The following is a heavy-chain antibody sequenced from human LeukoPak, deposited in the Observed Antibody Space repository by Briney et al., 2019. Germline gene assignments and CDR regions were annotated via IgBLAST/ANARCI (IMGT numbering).Heavy chain of an antibody. CDR2: IHNSGRT. CDR3: ARHGTISSESYFDY. V-gene: IGHV4-59*08. J-gene: IGHJ4*02. CDR1: GGSVSSYY. D-gene: IGHD1-14*01. Sequence: SPSETLSHTCSVSGGSVSSYYWSWIRQSPGKGLEWIGYIHNSGRTNYNPSLKSRVTGFVDTSKNQVSLRLSSVTAADTAVYYCARHGTISSESYFDYWGQGALVTVSS.